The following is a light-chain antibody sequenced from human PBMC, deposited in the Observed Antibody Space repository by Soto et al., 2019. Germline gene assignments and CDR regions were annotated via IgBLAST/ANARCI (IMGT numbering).Light chain of an antibody. J-gene: IGKJ4*01. CDR1: QGVRSD. CDR3: LQDFSYPFT. Sequence: AIQMTQSPSSLSASIGDRVTITCRASQGVRSDLGWYQQKPGKAPKVLIYGASRLASGVPSRFSGSGSGTDFTLIISSLQPEDLATYYCLQDFSYPFTFGGGTKVDLK. V-gene: IGKV1-6*01. CDR2: GAS.